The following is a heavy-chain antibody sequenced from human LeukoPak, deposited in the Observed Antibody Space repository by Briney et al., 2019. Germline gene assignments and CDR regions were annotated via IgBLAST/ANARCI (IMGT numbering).Heavy chain of an antibody. V-gene: IGHV3-48*01. CDR3: ARELWFGDSAFDI. Sequence: GGSLRLSCAASGFTFSSYSMNWVRQAPGKGLEWVSYISSSSSTIYYADSVKGRFAISRDNAKNSLYLQMNSLRAEDTAVYYCARELWFGDSAFDIWGQGTMVTVSS. D-gene: IGHD3-10*01. J-gene: IGHJ3*02. CDR2: ISSSSSTI. CDR1: GFTFSSYS.